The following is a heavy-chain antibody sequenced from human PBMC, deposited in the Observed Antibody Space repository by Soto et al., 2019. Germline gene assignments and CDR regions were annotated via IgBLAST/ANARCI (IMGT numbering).Heavy chain of an antibody. CDR2: IWYDGSNK. V-gene: IGHV3-33*01. CDR3: ARESTYYYDSSGYYPLSFDY. Sequence: VQLVESGGGVVQPGRSLRLSCAASGFTFSSYGMHWVRQAPGKGLEWVAVIWYDGSNKYYADSVKGRFTISRDNSKNTLYLQMNSLRAEDTAVYYCARESTYYYDSSGYYPLSFDYWGQGTLVTVSS. D-gene: IGHD3-22*01. J-gene: IGHJ4*02. CDR1: GFTFSSYG.